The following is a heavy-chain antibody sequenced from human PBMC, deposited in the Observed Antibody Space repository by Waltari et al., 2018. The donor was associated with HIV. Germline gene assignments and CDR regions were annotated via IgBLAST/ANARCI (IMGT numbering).Heavy chain of an antibody. V-gene: IGHV3-30-3*01. CDR1: GFTFSSFG. CDR3: ASPFYSDSTTYYYGLDY. J-gene: IGHJ4*02. Sequence: QVQLVESGGGVVQPGRSRRLSCAASGFTFSSFGMHWVRQAPGKGLEWLAVISKDGSSKYYADSVKGRFTISRDNSKNTLYLHMNSLRAEDTAVYYCASPFYSDSTTYYYGLDYWGQGTLVTVSS. D-gene: IGHD3-22*01. CDR2: ISKDGSSK.